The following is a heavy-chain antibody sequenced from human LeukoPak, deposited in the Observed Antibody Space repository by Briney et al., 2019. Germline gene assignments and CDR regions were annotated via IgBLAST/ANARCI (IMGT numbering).Heavy chain of an antibody. J-gene: IGHJ5*02. V-gene: IGHV4-61*05. CDR2: IYYSGNT. Sequence: SETLSLTCTVSGGSISSSSYYWGWIRQPPGKGLEWIGYIYYSGNTNYNPSLKSRVTISLDTSKNQFSLKLSSVTAADTAVYYCARRTTITANGWFDPWGQGTLVTVSS. D-gene: IGHD4-11*01. CDR3: ARRTTITANGWFDP. CDR1: GGSISSSSYY.